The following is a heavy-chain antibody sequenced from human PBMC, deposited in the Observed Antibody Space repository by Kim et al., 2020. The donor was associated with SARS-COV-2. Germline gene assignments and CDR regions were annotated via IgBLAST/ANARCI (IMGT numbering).Heavy chain of an antibody. CDR3: AKVGSSGWSWVDY. Sequence: SPGASQSRFTISRYNSKNPLYRRMNSLRAEDTAVYYCAKVGSSGWSWVDYWGQGTLVTVSS. D-gene: IGHD6-19*01. J-gene: IGHJ4*02. V-gene: IGHV3-23*01.